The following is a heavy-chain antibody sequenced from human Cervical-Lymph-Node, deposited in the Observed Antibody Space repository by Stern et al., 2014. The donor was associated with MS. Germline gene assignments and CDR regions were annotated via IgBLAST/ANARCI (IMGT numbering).Heavy chain of an antibody. CDR2: FNPSGGKS. CDR3: ARVLSLATSDS. D-gene: IGHD1-1*01. CDR1: GYTFTNYY. J-gene: IGHJ4*02. Sequence: VQLVESGAEIRKPGASVKISCEASGYTFTNYYIHWVRQAPGQGLEWVALFNPSGGKSTYAQRFQGRVTVTGDTSTSTVSLELTGLTSEDTAVYYCARVLSLATSDSWGQGTLVIVSS. V-gene: IGHV1-46*01.